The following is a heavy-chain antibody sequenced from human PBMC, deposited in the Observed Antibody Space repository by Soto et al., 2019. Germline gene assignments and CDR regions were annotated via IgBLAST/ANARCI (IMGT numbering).Heavy chain of an antibody. J-gene: IGHJ5*02. Sequence: QVQLVESGGGVVQPGRSLRLSCAASGFIFSNYAIHWVRQAPGKGLEWVALISYDGYDKYYTDSVKGRFTISRGNSKNTLYLQMNSLRPEDTAVYYCARAPNRLGGFWFDPWGQGTLVTVSS. CDR1: GFIFSNYA. CDR3: ARAPNRLGGFWFDP. D-gene: IGHD1-26*01. V-gene: IGHV3-30*04. CDR2: ISYDGYDK.